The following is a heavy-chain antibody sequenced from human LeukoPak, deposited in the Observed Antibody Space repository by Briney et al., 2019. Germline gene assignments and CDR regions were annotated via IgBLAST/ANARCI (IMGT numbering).Heavy chain of an antibody. J-gene: IGHJ4*02. D-gene: IGHD3-22*01. CDR3: AKDRDYYDSSGYYPY. CDR1: GFTFSSYA. CDR2: ISGSGGST. Sequence: GGSLRLSCAASGFTFSSYAMSWVRQAPGKGLEWVSAISGSGGSTYYADSVKGRFTISRDNSKNTLYLQMNSLRAEGTAVYYCAKDRDYYDSSGYYPYWGQGTLVTVSS. V-gene: IGHV3-23*01.